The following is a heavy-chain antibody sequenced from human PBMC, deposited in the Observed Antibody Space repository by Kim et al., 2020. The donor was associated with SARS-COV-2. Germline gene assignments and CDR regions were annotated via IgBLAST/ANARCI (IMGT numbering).Heavy chain of an antibody. Sequence: ASVKVSCKASGYTFTSYAMHWVRQAPGQRLEWMGWINAGNGNTKYSQKFQGRVTITRDTSASTAYMELSSLRSEDTAVYYCARDRGWEQLVPSPYNWFDPWGQGTLVTVSS. D-gene: IGHD6-13*01. CDR2: INAGNGNT. V-gene: IGHV1-3*01. CDR3: ARDRGWEQLVPSPYNWFDP. J-gene: IGHJ5*02. CDR1: GYTFTSYA.